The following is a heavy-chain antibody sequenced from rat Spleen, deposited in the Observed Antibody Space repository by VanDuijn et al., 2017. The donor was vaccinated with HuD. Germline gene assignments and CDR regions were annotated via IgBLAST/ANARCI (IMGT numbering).Heavy chain of an antibody. CDR1: GFTFSDYN. CDR2: ISYDGSST. J-gene: IGHJ2*01. D-gene: IGHD1-4*01. Sequence: EVQLVESGGGLVQPGRSLKLSCAASGFTFSDYNMAWVRQAPKKGLEWVATISYDGSSTYYRDSVKGRFTISRDNAKSTLYLQMDSLRSEDTATYYCARQTRGPLYYFDYWGQGVMVTVSS. V-gene: IGHV5-7*01. CDR3: ARQTRGPLYYFDY.